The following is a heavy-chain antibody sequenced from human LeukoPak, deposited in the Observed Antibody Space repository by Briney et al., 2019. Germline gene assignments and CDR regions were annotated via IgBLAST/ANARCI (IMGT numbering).Heavy chain of an antibody. CDR3: AKEASFGVVSPFDY. CDR2: ISGSGGST. V-gene: IGHV3-23*01. J-gene: IGHJ4*02. CDR1: GFTFSSYG. Sequence: AGGSLRLSCAASGFTFSSYGMSWVRQAPGKGLEWVSAISGSGGSTYYADSVKGRFTISRDNSKSTLYLQMNSLRAGDTAVYYCAKEASFGVVSPFDYWGQGTLVTVSS. D-gene: IGHD3-3*01.